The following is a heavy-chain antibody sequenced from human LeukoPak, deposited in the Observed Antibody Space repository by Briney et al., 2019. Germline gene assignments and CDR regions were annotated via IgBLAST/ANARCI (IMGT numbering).Heavy chain of an antibody. D-gene: IGHD3-16*02. CDR1: GFTFSSYW. Sequence: PGGPLRLSCATPGFTFSSYWLGGFRRPPGKGRQWLGNIKEDGSHLYYLASVKGRFTISEDNARNSLHLQMNSLRAEDTAVYFCARVICDYVWGSYRCHFDYWGQGTLVSVSS. CDR2: IKEDGSHL. V-gene: IGHV3-7*01. J-gene: IGHJ4*02. CDR3: ARVICDYVWGSYRCHFDY.